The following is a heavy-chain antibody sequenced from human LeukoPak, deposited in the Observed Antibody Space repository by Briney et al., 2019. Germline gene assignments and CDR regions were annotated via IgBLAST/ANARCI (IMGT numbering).Heavy chain of an antibody. Sequence: PSETLSLTCTVSGGSISSYYWSWIRQPPGKGLEWIGYIYYSGSTNYNPSLKSRVTISVDTSKNQFSLRLSSVTAADTAVYYCARGSGYYFDYWGQGTLVTVSS. J-gene: IGHJ4*02. CDR1: GGSISSYY. V-gene: IGHV4-59*01. CDR2: IYYSGST. CDR3: ARGSGYYFDY. D-gene: IGHD3-10*01.